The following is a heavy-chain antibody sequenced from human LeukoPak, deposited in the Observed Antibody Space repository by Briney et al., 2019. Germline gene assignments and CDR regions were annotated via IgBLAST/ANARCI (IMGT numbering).Heavy chain of an antibody. CDR2: ISGSGGST. D-gene: IGHD3-22*01. CDR1: GFTFSSYA. V-gene: IGHV3-23*01. Sequence: GGSLRLSCAASGFTFSSYAMSWVRQAPGKGLEWVSAISGSGGSTYYADSVKGRFTISRDNSKNTLYLQMNSLRAEDTAVYYCAKDGSYDRSGYYYEGHWGQGTLVTVSS. J-gene: IGHJ4*02. CDR3: AKDGSYDRSGYYYEGH.